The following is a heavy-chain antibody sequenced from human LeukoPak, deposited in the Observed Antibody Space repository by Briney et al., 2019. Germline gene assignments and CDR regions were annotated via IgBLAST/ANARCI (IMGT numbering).Heavy chain of an antibody. J-gene: IGHJ4*02. CDR1: GYIFTDYY. CDR3: AKRKHDYGDSEYYFDY. CDR2: INPNSGGT. Sequence: ASEKVSCKASGYIFTDYYMHWVRQAPGQGLEWMGWINPNSGGTNYAQKFQGRVTMTRDTSISTAYMELSRLRSDDTAVYYCAKRKHDYGDSEYYFDYWGQGTLVTVSS. D-gene: IGHD4-17*01. V-gene: IGHV1-2*02.